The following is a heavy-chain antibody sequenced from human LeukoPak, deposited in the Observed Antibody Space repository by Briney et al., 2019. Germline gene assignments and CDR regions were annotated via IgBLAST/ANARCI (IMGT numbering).Heavy chain of an antibody. D-gene: IGHD3-22*01. Sequence: SETLSLTCVVYGGSFSGYYWSWIRQPPGKGLEWIGEINHSGSINYNPSLKSRVTISVDTSKNQFSLKLSSVTAADTAVYYCARGDSSGYIFGNWFDPWGQGTLVTVSS. CDR1: GGSFSGYY. CDR2: INHSGSI. J-gene: IGHJ5*02. CDR3: ARGDSSGYIFGNWFDP. V-gene: IGHV4-34*01.